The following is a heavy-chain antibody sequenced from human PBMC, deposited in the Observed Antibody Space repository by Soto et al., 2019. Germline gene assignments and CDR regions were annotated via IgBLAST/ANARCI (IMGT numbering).Heavy chain of an antibody. Sequence: GASVKVSCKASGYTFTSYGISWVRQAPGQGLEWMGWISAYNGNTNYAQKLQGRVTMTTDTSTSTAYMELRSLRSDDTAVYYCAREGRITIFGVGIPPASYYYYYMDVWGKGTTVTVSS. D-gene: IGHD3-3*01. CDR2: ISAYNGNT. J-gene: IGHJ6*03. CDR1: GYTFTSYG. CDR3: AREGRITIFGVGIPPASYYYYYMDV. V-gene: IGHV1-18*01.